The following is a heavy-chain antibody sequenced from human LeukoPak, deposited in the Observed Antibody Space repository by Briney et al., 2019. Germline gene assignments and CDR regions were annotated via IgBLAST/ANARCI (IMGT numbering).Heavy chain of an antibody. CDR1: ADSSSNSY. V-gene: IGHV4-4*09. CDR3: ARVGLGPGYCTIGVCAIFDY. D-gene: IGHD2-8*01. J-gene: IGHJ4*02. Sequence: SETLSLTCTLAADSSSNSYWSWIRQPPGKGLEWIGYVSTSGSTKYNPSLESRVTLSRDTSKNQFSLTLSSVTAADTAVYYCARVGLGPGYCTIGVCAIFDYWGQGTLVTVSS. CDR2: VSTSGST.